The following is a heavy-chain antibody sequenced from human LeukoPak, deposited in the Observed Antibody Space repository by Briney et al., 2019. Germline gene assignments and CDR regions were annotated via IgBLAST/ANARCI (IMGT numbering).Heavy chain of an antibody. V-gene: IGHV4-39*01. CDR3: AVVGVRYYDSSGLYAFDF. Sequence: PSETLSLTCTVSGGSISSSSYFWGWIRQPPGKGLEWIGTIYYSGSTYYNPSLKSRVIISVDASKNEFSLKLSSVTAADAAVYYCAVVGVRYYDSSGLYAFDFWGQGTMVTVSS. CDR1: GGSISSSSYF. D-gene: IGHD3-22*01. CDR2: IYYSGST. J-gene: IGHJ3*01.